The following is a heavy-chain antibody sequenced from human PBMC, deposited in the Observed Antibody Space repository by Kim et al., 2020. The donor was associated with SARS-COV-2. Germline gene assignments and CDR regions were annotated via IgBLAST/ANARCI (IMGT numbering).Heavy chain of an antibody. D-gene: IGHD2-15*01. V-gene: IGHV4-30-2*01. CDR3: ARVRYCSGGSCYRSTNYNWFDP. Sequence: SETLSLTCAVSGGSISSGGYSWSWIRQPPGKGLEWIGYIYHSGSTYYNPSLKSRVTISVDRSKNQFSLKLSSVTAADTAVYYCARVRYCSGGSCYRSTNYNWFDPWGQGTLVTVSS. CDR1: GGSISSGGYS. CDR2: IYHSGST. J-gene: IGHJ5*02.